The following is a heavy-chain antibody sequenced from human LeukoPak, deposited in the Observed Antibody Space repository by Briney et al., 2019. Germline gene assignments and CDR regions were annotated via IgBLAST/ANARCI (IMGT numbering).Heavy chain of an antibody. CDR2: ISSNGGST. V-gene: IGHV3-64*01. J-gene: IGHJ4*02. CDR3: AREGGSGWYFDY. Sequence: PGGSLRLSCAASGFTFSSYAMHWVRQAPGKGLEYVSAISSNGGSTYYANSVKGRFTISRDNSKNTLYLQMGSLRAEDMAVYYCAREGGSGWYFDYWGQGTLVTVSS. D-gene: IGHD6-19*01. CDR1: GFTFSSYA.